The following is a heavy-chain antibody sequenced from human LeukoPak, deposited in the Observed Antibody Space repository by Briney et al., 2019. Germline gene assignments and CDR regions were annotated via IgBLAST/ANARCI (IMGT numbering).Heavy chain of an antibody. J-gene: IGHJ4*02. CDR3: AREIVGAHTEFDF. Sequence: GGSLRLSCAASGFPFSTYWMSWVRQAPGKGPEWVANIKHDGTATYYGDSVKGRFTISRDNAKNSLYLQMSSLRVEDTAMFYCAREIVGAHTEFDFWGQGTLVSVSP. CDR2: IKHDGTAT. CDR1: GFPFSTYW. D-gene: IGHD1-26*01. V-gene: IGHV3-7*01.